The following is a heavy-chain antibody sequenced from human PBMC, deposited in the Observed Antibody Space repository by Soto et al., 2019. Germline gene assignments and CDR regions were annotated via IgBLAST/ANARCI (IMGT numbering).Heavy chain of an antibody. Sequence: QVQLVQSGAEVKKPGASVKVSCKASGYTFTSYDINWVRQATGQGLEWMGWMNPNSGNTAYAQKFQGRVTMTRNTSKRTAYMELSSPRSEETAVYSWAGARSGGGGNWFDPWGQGTLVTVSS. CDR1: GYTFTSYD. V-gene: IGHV1-8*01. CDR3: AGARSGGGGNWFDP. D-gene: IGHD3-10*01. CDR2: MNPNSGNT. J-gene: IGHJ5*02.